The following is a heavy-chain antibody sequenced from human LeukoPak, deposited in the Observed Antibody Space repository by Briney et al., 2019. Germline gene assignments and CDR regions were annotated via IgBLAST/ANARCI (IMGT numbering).Heavy chain of an antibody. V-gene: IGHV1-2*02. D-gene: IGHD6-13*01. CDR3: ASGAAAGIYYFDY. CDR2: INPNSGGT. Sequence: ASVKVSCKASGYTFTGYYMHWVRQAPGQGLEWMGWINPNSGGTNYAQKFQGRVAMTRDTSISTAYMELSRLRSDDTAVYYCASGAAAGIYYFDYWGQGTLVTVSS. CDR1: GYTFTGYY. J-gene: IGHJ4*02.